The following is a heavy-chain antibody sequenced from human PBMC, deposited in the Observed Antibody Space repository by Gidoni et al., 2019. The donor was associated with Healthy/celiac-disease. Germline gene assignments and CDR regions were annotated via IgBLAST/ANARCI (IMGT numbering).Heavy chain of an antibody. CDR3: AKGLVGATRGFDAFDI. V-gene: IGHV3-23*01. D-gene: IGHD1-26*01. Sequence: ELQLLASGGGLVHPGGSPGLFCADYAFTFSGYDMSWVRQAAGKGLEWVSAIRGRGGSKYYADSLKGRFTISRDNSKNTLYLQMNSLRAEDTAVYYCAKGLVGATRGFDAFDIWGQGTMVTVSS. CDR1: AFTFSGYD. CDR2: IRGRGGSK. J-gene: IGHJ3*02.